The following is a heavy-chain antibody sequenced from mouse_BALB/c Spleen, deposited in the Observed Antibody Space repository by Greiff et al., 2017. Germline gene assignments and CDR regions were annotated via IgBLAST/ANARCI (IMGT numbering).Heavy chain of an antibody. Sequence: DVHLVESGGGLVQPGGSLKLSCAASGFTFSSYGMSWVRQTPDKRLELVATINSNGGSTYYPDSVKGRFTISRDNAKNTLYLQMSSLKSEDTAMYYCARELGYAMDYWGQGTSVTVSS. V-gene: IGHV5-6-3*01. CDR1: GFTFSSYG. D-gene: IGHD4-1*01. J-gene: IGHJ4*01. CDR2: INSNGGST. CDR3: ARELGYAMDY.